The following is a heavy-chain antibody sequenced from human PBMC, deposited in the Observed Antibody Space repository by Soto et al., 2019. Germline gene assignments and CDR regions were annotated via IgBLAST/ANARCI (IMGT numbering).Heavy chain of an antibody. CDR3: ARSSGWRHVVGYKYGLDV. D-gene: IGHD5-18*01. CDR1: GFIFSDY. CDR2: ISGSGAYT. V-gene: IGHV3-11*06. J-gene: IGHJ6*02. Sequence: QVQLMESGGGLVKPGGSLRLSCTGSGFIFSDYMTWIRQAPGKGLEWVSYISGSGAYTKYADSVRGRFTISRDNAKNSLWLQINSLRAEDTAVYYCARSSGWRHVVGYKYGLDVWGQGTTVIVSS.